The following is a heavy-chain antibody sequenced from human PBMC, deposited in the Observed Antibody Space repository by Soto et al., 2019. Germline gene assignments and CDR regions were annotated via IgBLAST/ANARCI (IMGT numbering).Heavy chain of an antibody. CDR2: IEISGRAT. CDR3: AKGDGGYFDH. D-gene: IGHD3-16*01. CDR1: GFSFGNYA. J-gene: IGHJ4*02. V-gene: IGHV3-23*05. Sequence: EVQLLESGGGLVQPGGSLRLSCMAPGFSFGNYAIIGVRQAPGKGPEWVSSIEISGRATYYADAVKGRFTISRDDSKNAVYLQMNSLRGEDTAVYFCAKGDGGYFDHWGQGSLVTVSS.